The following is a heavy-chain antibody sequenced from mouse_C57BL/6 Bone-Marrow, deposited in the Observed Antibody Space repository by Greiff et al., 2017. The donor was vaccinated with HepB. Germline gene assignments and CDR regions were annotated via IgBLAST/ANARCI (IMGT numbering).Heavy chain of an antibody. Sequence: VQLQQSGPELVKPGASVKISCKASGYSFTGYYMNWVKQSPEKSLEWIGEINPSTGGTTYNQKFKAKATLTVDKSSSTAYMQLKSLTSEDSAVYYCARYYYGSSYPYYYAMDYWGRGTSVTVSS. CDR1: GYSFTGYY. J-gene: IGHJ4*01. V-gene: IGHV1-42*01. CDR2: INPSTGGT. D-gene: IGHD1-1*01. CDR3: ARYYYGSSYPYYYAMDY.